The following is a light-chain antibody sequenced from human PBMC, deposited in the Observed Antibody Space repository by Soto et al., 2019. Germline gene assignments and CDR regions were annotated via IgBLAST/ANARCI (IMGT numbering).Light chain of an antibody. CDR2: VAS. V-gene: IGKV3-15*01. J-gene: IGKJ4*01. CDR3: QQYNVWPLT. Sequence: EIVMTPSPATLSVSPGERATLSCRSSQSVSSNLAWYQQKPGQTPKLLIYVASTRATGIPARFSGSGSGTEFTLTISSLQSEDFAVYYCQQYNVWPLTFGGGTKVEF. CDR1: QSVSSN.